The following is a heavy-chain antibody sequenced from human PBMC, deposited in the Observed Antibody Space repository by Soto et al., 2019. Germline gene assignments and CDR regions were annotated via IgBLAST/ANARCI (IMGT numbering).Heavy chain of an antibody. CDR3: ASIVITGTTSYYYYYMDV. J-gene: IGHJ6*03. Sequence: PSETLSLTRAVYGGSFSGYYWSWIRQPPGKGLEWIGEINHSGSTNYNPSLKSRVTISVDTSKNQFSLKLSSVTAADTAVYYCASIVITGTTSYYYYYMDVWGKGTTVTVSS. D-gene: IGHD1-7*01. V-gene: IGHV4-34*01. CDR1: GGSFSGYY. CDR2: INHSGST.